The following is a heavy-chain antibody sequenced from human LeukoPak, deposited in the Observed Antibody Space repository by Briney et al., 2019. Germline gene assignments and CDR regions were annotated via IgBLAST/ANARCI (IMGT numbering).Heavy chain of an antibody. CDR3: ATDFNSGWHYDY. D-gene: IGHD6-19*01. CDR1: GYTLTELS. Sequence: ASVKVSCKVSGYTLTELSMHWVRQAPGKGHEWMGGFDPEDGETIYAQKFQGRVTITEDTSTDTAYMELSSLRSEDTAVYYCATDFNSGWHYDYWGRGTLVTVSS. CDR2: FDPEDGET. V-gene: IGHV1-24*01. J-gene: IGHJ4*02.